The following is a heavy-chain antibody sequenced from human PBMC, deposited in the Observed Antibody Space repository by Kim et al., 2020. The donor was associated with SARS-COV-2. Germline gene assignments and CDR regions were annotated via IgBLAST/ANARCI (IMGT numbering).Heavy chain of an antibody. D-gene: IGHD6-19*01. CDR3: AREAVAGSFDL. CDR1: GYSFTTFA. CDR2: INGGNGNT. J-gene: IGHJ4*02. Sequence: ASVKVSCKASGYSFTTFAFYWVRRAPGQRLEWMGWINGGNGNTRYSQKFQARVSITRDTFATTAYLELSGLRSEDTAVYYCAREAVAGSFDLWGQGTLVTVSS. V-gene: IGHV1-3*01.